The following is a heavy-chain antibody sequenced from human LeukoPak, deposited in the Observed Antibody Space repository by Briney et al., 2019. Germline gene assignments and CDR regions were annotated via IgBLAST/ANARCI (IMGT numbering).Heavy chain of an antibody. CDR3: ARLYRPRIAASYFDY. V-gene: IGHV4-59*08. Sequence: PSETLSLTCTVSGGSISSYYWSWIRQPPGKGLEWIGYIYYSGSTNYNPSLKSRVTISVDTSKNQFSLKLSSVTAADTAVYYCARLYRPRIAASYFDYWGQGTLVTVSS. J-gene: IGHJ4*02. D-gene: IGHD6-6*01. CDR1: GGSISSYY. CDR2: IYYSGST.